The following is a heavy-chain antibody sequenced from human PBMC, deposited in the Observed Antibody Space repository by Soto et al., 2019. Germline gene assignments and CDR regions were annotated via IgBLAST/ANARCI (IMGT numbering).Heavy chain of an antibody. Sequence: LGGSLRLSCAASGFTFSVYYMTWVRQAPGKGLEWVASIKNDGSEQYYVDSVKGRFTISRDNAKNSVYLQMNSLNIEDSAVYYCSGAESPDTAYFSLYWGQGTPVTVSS. D-gene: IGHD1-26*01. J-gene: IGHJ4*02. V-gene: IGHV3-7*03. CDR2: IKNDGSEQ. CDR3: SGAESPDTAYFSLY. CDR1: GFTFSVYY.